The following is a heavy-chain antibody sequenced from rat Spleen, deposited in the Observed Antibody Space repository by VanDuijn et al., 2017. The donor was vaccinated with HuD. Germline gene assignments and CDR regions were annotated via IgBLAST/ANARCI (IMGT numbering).Heavy chain of an antibody. V-gene: IGHV5-25*01. Sequence: EVQLVESGGGLVQPGRSLKLSCAASGFTFSSFPMAWVRQAPKKALEWVASISSGGGGIYYLDSVKGRFTISRDNAKSTLYLQMDRLRSEDTASYYCARHHYDGYYHGPVLGVMDAWGQGASVTVSS. J-gene: IGHJ4*01. CDR2: ISSGGGGI. CDR3: ARHHYDGYYHGPVLGVMDA. CDR1: GFTFSSFP. D-gene: IGHD1-12*03.